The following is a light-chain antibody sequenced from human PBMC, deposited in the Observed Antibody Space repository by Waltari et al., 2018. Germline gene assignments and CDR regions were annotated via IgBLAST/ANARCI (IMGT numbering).Light chain of an antibody. J-gene: IGKJ4*01. CDR1: QNSYSY. CDR2: LAS. Sequence: DIQMTQSPSSLSASVGDRVTITFRASQNSYSYLNWYQQKPGKAPQLLIYLASSLQSGVPSRFSGSGSGTDFTLTINSLQPEDSATYYCQQSYGTPLTFGGGTKVEIK. CDR3: QQSYGTPLT. V-gene: IGKV1-39*01.